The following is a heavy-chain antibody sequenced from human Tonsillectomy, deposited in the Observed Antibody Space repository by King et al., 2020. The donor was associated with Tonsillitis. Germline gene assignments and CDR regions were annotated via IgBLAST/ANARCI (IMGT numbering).Heavy chain of an antibody. Sequence: VQLVESGGGVVQPGRSLSLSCAASGFSFSSNGMHWVRQAPGKGLEWVAVISFDGSNKNYADSVKGRFTISRDNSKNTLFLHMNSLRAEDPAVYYCARARLYSSGWGIDYWGQGALLSVSS. CDR3: ARARLYSSGWGIDY. V-gene: IGHV3-33*05. J-gene: IGHJ4*02. CDR1: GFSFSSNG. CDR2: ISFDGSNK. D-gene: IGHD6-19*01.